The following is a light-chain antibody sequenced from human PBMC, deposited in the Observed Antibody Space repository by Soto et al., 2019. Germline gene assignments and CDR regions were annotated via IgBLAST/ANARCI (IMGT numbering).Light chain of an antibody. CDR2: GAS. CDR1: QSVSSN. J-gene: IGKJ1*01. Sequence: EIVMTQSPATLSVSPGERATFSCRASQSVSSNLAWYQQKPGQAPRLLIYGASSRATGIPDRFSGSGSGTDFTLSISRLEPEDFAVYYCQQYSSLWTFGQGTKVDIK. CDR3: QQYSSLWT. V-gene: IGKV3D-15*01.